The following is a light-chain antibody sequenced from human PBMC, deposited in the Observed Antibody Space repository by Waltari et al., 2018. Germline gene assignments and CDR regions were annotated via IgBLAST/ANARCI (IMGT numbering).Light chain of an antibody. V-gene: IGLV1-44*01. J-gene: IGLJ3*02. CDR1: RSNIGSNT. Sequence: QSVLTQPPSASGSPGQRVTISCSGSRSNIGSNTVNWYQQIPRTAPKLLIYTDSQRPSGVPDRFSGSKSGTSGYLAISGLQSEDEADYYCAAWDDGLNGWVFGGRTKLTVL. CDR3: AAWDDGLNGWV. CDR2: TDS.